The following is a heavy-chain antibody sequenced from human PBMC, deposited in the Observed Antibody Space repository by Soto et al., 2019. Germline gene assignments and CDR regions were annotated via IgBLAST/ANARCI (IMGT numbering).Heavy chain of an antibody. CDR2: ISYDGSNK. Sequence: GGSLRLSCAASGFTFSSYAMHWVRQAPGKGLEWVAVISYDGSNKYYADSVKGRLTISRDNSKNTLYLQMNSLRAEDTAVYYCAKGMAVAGTLDYWGQGTLVTVSS. CDR1: GFTFSSYA. V-gene: IGHV3-30-3*01. J-gene: IGHJ4*02. D-gene: IGHD6-19*01. CDR3: AKGMAVAGTLDY.